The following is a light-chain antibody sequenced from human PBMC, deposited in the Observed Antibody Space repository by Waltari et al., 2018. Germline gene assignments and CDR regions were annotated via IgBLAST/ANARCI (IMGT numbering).Light chain of an antibody. CDR2: YDS. Sequence: SYVLTQPPSVAVAPGETARVTCGGNNIESKRVHWYQQKTGQAPVLVISYDSDRPSGIPERFSGSNSGDTATLTISRVEAGDEADYYCQVWDANTDPGVFGTGTEVTVL. V-gene: IGLV3-21*01. CDR3: QVWDANTDPGV. J-gene: IGLJ1*01. CDR1: NIESKR.